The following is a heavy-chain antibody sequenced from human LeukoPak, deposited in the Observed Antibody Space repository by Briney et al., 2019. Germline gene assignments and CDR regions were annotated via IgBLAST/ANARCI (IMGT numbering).Heavy chain of an antibody. CDR2: ISGSSIYI. V-gene: IGHV3-21*01. J-gene: IGHJ5*02. CDR3: ARGGDNVVGDTRGWFDP. CDR1: GFTFSSYS. Sequence: GGSLRLSCAASGFTFSSYSMNWVRLAPGKGLEWVSSISGSSIYIYYADSLKGRFTISRDNAKNSVYLQMDSLRAEDTAVYYRARGGDNVVGDTRGWFDPWGQGTLVTVSS. D-gene: IGHD1-26*01.